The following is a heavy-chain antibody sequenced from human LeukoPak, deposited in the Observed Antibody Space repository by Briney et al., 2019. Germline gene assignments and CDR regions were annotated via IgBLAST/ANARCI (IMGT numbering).Heavy chain of an antibody. CDR1: GFTFNRYA. J-gene: IGHJ3*02. V-gene: IGHV3-64*02. Sequence: GGSLRLSCAASGFTFNRYAMHWGRQAPGKGLEYVSVIGSNGGSTYYADSVKGRFTISRDNSKNTLYLQMGSLRAEDMAVYYCARSKCSTTDCLFNAFDIWGQGTMVTVSS. D-gene: IGHD2-2*01. CDR2: IGSNGGST. CDR3: ARSKCSTTDCLFNAFDI.